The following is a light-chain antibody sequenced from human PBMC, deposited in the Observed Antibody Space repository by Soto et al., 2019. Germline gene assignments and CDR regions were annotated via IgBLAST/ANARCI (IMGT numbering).Light chain of an antibody. CDR3: QHYNNWPPGAT. CDR2: YTS. V-gene: IGKV3-15*01. Sequence: DIVMTQSPPTLSVSPGERVTLSCRASRTVSNNLAWYQHKPGQAPRLLISYTSSRATGVPASFSGSGSGTEFTLTISSLQSEDFAVYYCQHYNNWPPGATFGPGTKVDIK. J-gene: IGKJ3*01. CDR1: RTVSNN.